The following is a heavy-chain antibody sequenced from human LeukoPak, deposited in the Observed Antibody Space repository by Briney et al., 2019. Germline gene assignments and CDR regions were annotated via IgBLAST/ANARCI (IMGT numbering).Heavy chain of an antibody. D-gene: IGHD1-7*01. Sequence: SETLSLTCAVYGGSFSGYYWSWIRQPPGKGLEWIGEINHSGSTNYNPSLKSRVTISVDTSKNQFSLKLSSVTAADTAVYYCARESRTGTLPYDAFDIWGQGTMVTVSS. V-gene: IGHV4-34*01. CDR3: ARESRTGTLPYDAFDI. J-gene: IGHJ3*02. CDR1: GGSFSGYY. CDR2: INHSGST.